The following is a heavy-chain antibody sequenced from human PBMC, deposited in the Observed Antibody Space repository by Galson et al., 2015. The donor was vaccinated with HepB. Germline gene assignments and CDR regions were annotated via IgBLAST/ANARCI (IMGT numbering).Heavy chain of an antibody. V-gene: IGHV3-74*01. J-gene: IGHJ4*02. CDR2: INSDGIST. D-gene: IGHD2-15*01. CDR1: GFTFSSYW. Sequence: SLRLSCAASGFTFSSYWMHWVRQAPGKGLVWVSRINSDGISTTYADSVKGRFTISRDNAKNTLYVQMNSLRVEDTAVYYCARDGGYYYDNWGQGTLVTVSS. CDR3: ARDGGYYYDN.